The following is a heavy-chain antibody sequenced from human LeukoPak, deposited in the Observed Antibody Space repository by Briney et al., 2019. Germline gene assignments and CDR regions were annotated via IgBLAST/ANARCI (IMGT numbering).Heavy chain of an antibody. J-gene: IGHJ3*02. CDR2: SSSSDDGK. Sequence: GGSLRLSCTASGLSLNNYAMSWVRQVPGKGLEWVSASSSSDDGKWYAESVRGRFTISRDTSKSTVYLQMNSLRVEDAGVYHCAKVGGMIAVAGRGAFDIWGQGTMVTVSS. V-gene: IGHV3-23*01. D-gene: IGHD6-19*01. CDR3: AKVGGMIAVAGRGAFDI. CDR1: GLSLNNYA.